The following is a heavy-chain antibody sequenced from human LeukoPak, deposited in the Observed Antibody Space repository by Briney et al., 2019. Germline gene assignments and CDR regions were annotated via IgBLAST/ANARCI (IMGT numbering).Heavy chain of an antibody. CDR1: GYTFTTYG. CDR2: ISGYNGNT. CDR3: ARGRYFSESNGYYLGY. Sequence: ASVKVSCKASGYTFTTYGISWVRQAPGQGLEWMGWISGYNGNTNYAQKLQGRVTMTTDTSTSTAYMELRSLRSDDTAVYYCARGRYFSESNGYYLGYWGQGTLVTVSS. D-gene: IGHD3-22*01. J-gene: IGHJ4*02. V-gene: IGHV1-18*01.